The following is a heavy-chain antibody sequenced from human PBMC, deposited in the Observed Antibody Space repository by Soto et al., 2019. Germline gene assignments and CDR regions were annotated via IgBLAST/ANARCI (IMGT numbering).Heavy chain of an antibody. CDR1: GGSISSSNW. CDR3: AKSAAGYYGSGSYRFDY. D-gene: IGHD3-10*01. Sequence: QVQLQESGPGLVKPSGTLSLTCAVSGGSISSSNWWSWVRQPPGKGLEWIGEIYHSGSTNYNPSLKSRVTISVDKSKNQFSLKRSSVTAADTAVYYCAKSAAGYYGSGSYRFDYWGQGTLVTVSS. V-gene: IGHV4-4*02. CDR2: IYHSGST. J-gene: IGHJ4*02.